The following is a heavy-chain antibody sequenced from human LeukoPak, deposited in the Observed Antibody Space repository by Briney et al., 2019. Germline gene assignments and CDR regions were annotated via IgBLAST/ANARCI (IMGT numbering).Heavy chain of an antibody. Sequence: GGSLRLSCAASGFTFSSYWMSWVRQAPGKGLEWVANIKQDGSEKYYVDSVKGRFTISRDNAKNSLYLQMNSLRAGDTAVYYCAREGNGLLWFGELSPNWFDPWGQGTLVTVSS. J-gene: IGHJ5*02. D-gene: IGHD3-10*01. CDR2: IKQDGSEK. V-gene: IGHV3-7*01. CDR3: AREGNGLLWFGELSPNWFDP. CDR1: GFTFSSYW.